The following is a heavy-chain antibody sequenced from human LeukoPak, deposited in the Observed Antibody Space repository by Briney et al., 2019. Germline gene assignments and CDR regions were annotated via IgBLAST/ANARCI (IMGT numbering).Heavy chain of an antibody. V-gene: IGHV1-46*03. J-gene: IGHJ5*02. CDR3: ARDLDIVATTRNWFDP. CDR2: INPSGGST. Sequence: ASVKVSCKASGGTFSNYAISWVRQAPGQGLEWMGIINPSGGSTSYAQKFQGRVTMTRDTSTSTVYMELSSLRSEDTAVYYCARDLDIVATTRNWFDPWGQGTLVTVSS. CDR1: GGTFSNYA. D-gene: IGHD5-12*01.